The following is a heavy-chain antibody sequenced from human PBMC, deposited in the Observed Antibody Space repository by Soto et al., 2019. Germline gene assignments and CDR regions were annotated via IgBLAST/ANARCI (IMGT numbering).Heavy chain of an antibody. J-gene: IGHJ4*02. D-gene: IGHD2-8*01. V-gene: IGHV3-23*01. CDR1: GFSFSTYT. Sequence: EVQLLESGGGLVQPGGSLRLSCAASGFSFSTYTMSWVRRAPGKGREWVSAISGSGGSPSYADSVQGRFTISRNNPKKTLYLQMSSLRAEDTAVYYCAKARCTTSNCYVPDYWGQGTLVTVSS. CDR3: AKARCTTSNCYVPDY. CDR2: ISGSGGSP.